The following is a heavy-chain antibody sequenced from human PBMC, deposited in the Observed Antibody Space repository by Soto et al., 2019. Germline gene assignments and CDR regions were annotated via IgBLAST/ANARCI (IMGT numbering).Heavy chain of an antibody. D-gene: IGHD3-22*01. CDR3: ARTLYYDRRGGAYDI. V-gene: IGHV5-10-1*01. J-gene: IGHJ3*02. CDR1: GYSFTSYW. Sequence: PGESLKISCKGSGYSFTSYWISWVLQMPGKGLEWMGRIDPSDSYTNYSPSFQGHVTISADKSISTAYLQWSSLKASDTAMYYCARTLYYDRRGGAYDIWGQGTMGTVS. CDR2: IDPSDSYT.